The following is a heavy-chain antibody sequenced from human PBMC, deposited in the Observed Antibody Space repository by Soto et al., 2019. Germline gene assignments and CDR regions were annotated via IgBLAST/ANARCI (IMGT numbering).Heavy chain of an antibody. J-gene: IGHJ5*02. V-gene: IGHV4-59*01. Sequence: SETLSLTCTVSGGSISSYYWSWIRQPPGKGLEWIGYIYYSGSTNYNPSLKSRVTISVDTSKNQFSLKLSSVTAADTAVYYCAREQLELRPAWFDPWGQGTLVTVSS. D-gene: IGHD1-7*01. CDR3: AREQLELRPAWFDP. CDR2: IYYSGST. CDR1: GGSISSYY.